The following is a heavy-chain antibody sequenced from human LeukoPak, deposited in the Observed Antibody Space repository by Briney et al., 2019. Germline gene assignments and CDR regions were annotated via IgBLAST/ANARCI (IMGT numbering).Heavy chain of an antibody. V-gene: IGHV3-15*01. CDR3: TTGGDLYGSGSYYNPWYYYYGMDV. J-gene: IGHJ6*02. D-gene: IGHD3-10*01. CDR2: IKSKTDGGTT. Sequence: GGSLRLSCAASGFTFSNAWMSWVRQAPGKGLEWVGRIKSKTDGGTTDYAAPVKGRFTISRDDSKNTLYPQMNSLKTEDTAVYYCTTGGDLYGSGSYYNPWYYYYGMDVWGQGTTVTVSS. CDR1: GFTFSNAW.